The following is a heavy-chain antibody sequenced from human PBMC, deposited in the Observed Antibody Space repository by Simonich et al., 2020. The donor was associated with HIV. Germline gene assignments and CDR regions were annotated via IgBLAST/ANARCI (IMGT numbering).Heavy chain of an antibody. CDR2: MNPNSGNT. Sequence: QVQLVQSGAEVKKPGASVKVSCKVSGYTLTALSIHWVRQAPGKGLEWMGWMNPNSGNTDYAQKFQGRVTITRDTSINTAYMELSSLKSEDTAVYYCARALRWFDPWGQGTLVTVSS. J-gene: IGHJ5*02. V-gene: IGHV1-8*03. D-gene: IGHD3-16*02. CDR3: ARALRWFDP. CDR1: GYTLTALS.